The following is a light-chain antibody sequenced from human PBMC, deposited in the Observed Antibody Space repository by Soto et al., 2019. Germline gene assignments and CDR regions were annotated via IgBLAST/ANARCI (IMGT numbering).Light chain of an antibody. Sequence: DIQMTQSPSSLSASVGDRVTITCRASQSISNYLNWYQRKPGKAPEFLIYAASSLQSGVPSRFSGSGSGTDFTLTISSLQPEDFVTYYCQQSYSTPLTFGGGTKVEMK. J-gene: IGKJ4*01. CDR2: AAS. V-gene: IGKV1-39*01. CDR3: QQSYSTPLT. CDR1: QSISNY.